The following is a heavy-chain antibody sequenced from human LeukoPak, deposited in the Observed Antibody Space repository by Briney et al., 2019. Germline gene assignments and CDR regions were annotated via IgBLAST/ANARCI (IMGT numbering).Heavy chain of an antibody. CDR1: GFIFNSYA. CDR3: ARGPGIAAGRLDY. J-gene: IGHJ4*02. Sequence: GALRLSCAASGFIFNSYAMTWVRQAPGKGLEWVSSISSSSSYIYYADSVKGRFTISRDNAKNSLYLQMNSLRAEDTAVYYCARGPGIAAGRLDYWGQGTLVTVSS. V-gene: IGHV3-21*01. CDR2: ISSSSSYI. D-gene: IGHD6-13*01.